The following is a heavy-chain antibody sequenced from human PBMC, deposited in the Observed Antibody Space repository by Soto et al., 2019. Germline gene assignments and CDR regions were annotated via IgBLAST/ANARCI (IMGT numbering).Heavy chain of an antibody. CDR2: ISAYNGNT. CDR1: GYTFTSYG. J-gene: IGHJ4*02. CDR3: ERDRSAYCGGDCYSSFDY. D-gene: IGHD2-21*02. Sequence: ASVKVSCKASGYTFTSYGISWVRQAPGQGLEWMGWISAYNGNTNYAQKLQGRVTMTTDTSTSTAYMELRSLRSDDTAVYYCERDRSAYCGGDCYSSFDYWGQGTLVTVSS. V-gene: IGHV1-18*01.